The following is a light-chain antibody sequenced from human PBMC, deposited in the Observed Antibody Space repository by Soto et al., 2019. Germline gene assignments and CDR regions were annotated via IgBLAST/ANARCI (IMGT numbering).Light chain of an antibody. CDR1: QSVSSSF. Sequence: EIVLTQSSGALSLSPGERATLSCRASQSVSSSFLAWYQQKPGQAPRLLIHNAFSRATGIPDRFSGSGSGTDFILTISGLEPEDFAVYYCQYCSSSLWTFGQGTKVDIK. CDR3: QYCSSSLWT. CDR2: NAF. V-gene: IGKV3-20*01. J-gene: IGKJ1*01.